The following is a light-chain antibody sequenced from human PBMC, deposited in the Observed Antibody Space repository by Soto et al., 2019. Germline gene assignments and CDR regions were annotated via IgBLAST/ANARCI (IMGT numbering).Light chain of an antibody. V-gene: IGKV3-20*01. Sequence: EIVLTQSPVTLSLSPGERATLSCRASQSVTSTYLAWYQQKPGQSPRLIIYGGSTRASGFPDRFSGGGSGTDFTLTISRLDPEDSAVYYCHCQQFDSSRVYSFGPGTKLEI. CDR3: QQFDSSRVYS. J-gene: IGKJ2*03. CDR1: QSVTSTY. CDR2: GGS.